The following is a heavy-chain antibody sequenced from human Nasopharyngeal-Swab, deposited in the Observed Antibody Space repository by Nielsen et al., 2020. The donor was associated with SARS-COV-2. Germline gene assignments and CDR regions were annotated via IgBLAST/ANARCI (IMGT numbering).Heavy chain of an antibody. CDR2: MNPNSGNK. CDR3: SRGLYLKQLVIQYYMDV. V-gene: IGHV1-8*01. J-gene: IGHJ6*03. Sequence: ASVKVSCKASGYTFISYDINWVRQATGQGVEWMGWMNPNSGNKGYAQKFQGRVTMTTNTSISTAYMELSSLRSEDTAVYYCSRGLYLKQLVIQYYMDVWGKGTTVTVSS. D-gene: IGHD6-13*01. CDR1: GYTFISYD.